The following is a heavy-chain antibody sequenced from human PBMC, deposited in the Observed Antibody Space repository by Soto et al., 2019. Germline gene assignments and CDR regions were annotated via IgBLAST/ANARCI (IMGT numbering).Heavy chain of an antibody. D-gene: IGHD2-8*01. CDR3: ARDPYHVLMVNAPDRYGMDV. CDR1: GYTFTTYD. J-gene: IGHJ6*04. Sequence: QVQLVQSGAEVKKPGASVKVSCKASGYTFTTYDISWVRQAPGQGLERMGRISTYNGNTNYPQSLQGRLTMTTDTSTTTSYLDVRRLRSDDAAVYYCARDPYHVLMVNAPDRYGMDVWGKGTTVTVAS. CDR2: ISTYNGNT. V-gene: IGHV1-18*01.